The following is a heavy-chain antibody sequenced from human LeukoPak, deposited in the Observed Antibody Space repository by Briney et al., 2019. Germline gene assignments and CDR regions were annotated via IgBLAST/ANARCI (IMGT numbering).Heavy chain of an antibody. J-gene: IGHJ4*02. CDR3: ARDWRYCSVGSCSYYFDY. CDR2: IYTSGST. V-gene: IGHV4-4*07. CDR1: GVSISSHY. D-gene: IGHD2-15*01. Sequence: PSDTLSLTCSVSGVSISSHYWSWIRQPAGEGLEWIGRIYTSGSTNYNPSLNSRVTISVDKSKNHLSLYLSSVTAADTAFYYCARDWRYCSVGSCSYYFDYWGQGALVTVSS.